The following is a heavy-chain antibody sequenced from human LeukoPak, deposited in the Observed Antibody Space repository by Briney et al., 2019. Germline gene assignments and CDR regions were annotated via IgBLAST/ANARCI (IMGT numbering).Heavy chain of an antibody. D-gene: IGHD3-22*01. CDR3: AKDRYYYDSSGYLYNWFDP. V-gene: IGHV3-30*04. Sequence: QTGGSLRLSCAASGFTFSSYAMHWVRQAPGKGLEWVAVISYDGSNKYYADSVKGRFTISRDNSKNTLYLQMNSLRAEDTAVYYCAKDRYYYDSSGYLYNWFDPWGQGTLVTVSS. J-gene: IGHJ5*02. CDR2: ISYDGSNK. CDR1: GFTFSSYA.